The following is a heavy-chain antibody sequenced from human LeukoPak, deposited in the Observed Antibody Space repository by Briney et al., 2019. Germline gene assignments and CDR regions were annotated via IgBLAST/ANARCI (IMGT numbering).Heavy chain of an antibody. V-gene: IGHV3-30-3*01. CDR3: ARDRFIFLGYSYGSDAFDI. J-gene: IGHJ3*02. CDR2: ISYDGSNK. D-gene: IGHD5-18*01. CDR1: GFTFSSYA. Sequence: GESLRLSCAASGFTFSSYAMHWVRQAPGKGLEWVAVISYDGSNKYYADSVKGRFTISRDSSKNTLYLQMNSLRAEDTAVYYCARDRFIFLGYSYGSDAFDIWGQGTMVTVSS.